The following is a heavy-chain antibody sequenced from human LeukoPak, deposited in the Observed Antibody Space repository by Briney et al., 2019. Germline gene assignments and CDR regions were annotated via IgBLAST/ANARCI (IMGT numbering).Heavy chain of an antibody. Sequence: SETLSLTCTVTGDSINSSVYYWAWIRQPPGKGLVWIGSLYYNEYTYYNPSLKSRVTMSVDTSKNHFSLKLNSVTAADTAVYYCARQGGDTMVRGVIKDWFDPWGQGTLVTVSS. CDR2: LYYNEYT. V-gene: IGHV4-39*01. J-gene: IGHJ5*02. CDR3: ARQGGDTMVRGVIKDWFDP. D-gene: IGHD3-10*01. CDR1: GDSINSSVYY.